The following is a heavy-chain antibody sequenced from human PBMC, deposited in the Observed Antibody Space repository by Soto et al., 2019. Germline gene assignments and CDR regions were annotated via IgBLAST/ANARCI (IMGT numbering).Heavy chain of an antibody. V-gene: IGHV3-30-3*01. Sequence: QVQLVESGGGVVQPGTSLRLSCAASGFTFSSYSIHWVRQAPVKGLEWVAVMSYDGDNKYYGDSVKGRFTVSRDNSKNTLYMQMNSLRGEDTAVYYCAKVARASRTLTPDFDHWGQGTLVTVSS. CDR3: AKVARASRTLTPDFDH. J-gene: IGHJ4*02. CDR2: MSYDGDNK. D-gene: IGHD3-9*01. CDR1: GFTFSSYS.